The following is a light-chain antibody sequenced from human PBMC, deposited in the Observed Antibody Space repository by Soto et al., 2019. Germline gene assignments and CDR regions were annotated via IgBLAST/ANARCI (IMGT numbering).Light chain of an antibody. V-gene: IGKV3-11*01. J-gene: IGKJ4*01. CDR3: QQRSNWPPLLT. CDR2: DAS. CDR1: QSVSSY. Sequence: EIVLTQSPATLSLSPGERATLSCRASQSVSSYLAWYQQKPGQAPRLLIYDASNRATGIPARFSGSGSGTDFTLTISSLEPEDFADYYCQQRSNWPPLLTFGGGTKVEIK.